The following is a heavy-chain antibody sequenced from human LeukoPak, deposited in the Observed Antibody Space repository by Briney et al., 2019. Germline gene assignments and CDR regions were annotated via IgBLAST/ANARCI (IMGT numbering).Heavy chain of an antibody. Sequence: PSETLSLTCTVSGGSISSYYWSWIRQPPGKGLEWIGYIYYSGSTNYNPSLKSRVTISVDRSKNQFSLKLSSVTAADTAVYYCARVRRRDAFDIWGQGTMVTVSS. CDR3: ARVRRRDAFDI. V-gene: IGHV4-59*12. J-gene: IGHJ3*02. CDR1: GGSISSYY. CDR2: IYYSGST.